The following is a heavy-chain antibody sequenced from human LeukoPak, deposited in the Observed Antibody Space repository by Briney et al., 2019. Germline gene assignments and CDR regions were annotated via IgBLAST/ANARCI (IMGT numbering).Heavy chain of an antibody. J-gene: IGHJ4*02. Sequence: SETLSLTCSVSGGSTNTYYWSWIRQPRGKGLEWIRYIYYSGSTNYNPSLKSRVTISVDTSKSQFSLKLSSVTAADTAVYCCARGPARYSSGWYYFDSWGQGTLVTVSS. D-gene: IGHD6-19*01. CDR1: GGSTNTYY. CDR2: IYYSGST. V-gene: IGHV4-59*01. CDR3: ARGPARYSSGWYYFDS.